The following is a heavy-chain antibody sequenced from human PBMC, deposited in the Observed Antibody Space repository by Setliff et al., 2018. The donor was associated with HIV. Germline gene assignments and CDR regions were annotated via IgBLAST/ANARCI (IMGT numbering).Heavy chain of an antibody. CDR2: INTKTGNP. Sequence: ASVKVSCKASGGTFSSYAISWVRQAPGQGLEWMGWINTKTGNPMYAQGFRGRFVFSLDTSVSTTYLQINSLKAEDTAMYYCARVGSYWSTFDYWGQGALVTVSS. V-gene: IGHV7-4-1*02. J-gene: IGHJ4*02. CDR3: ARVGSYWSTFDY. CDR1: GGTFSSYA. D-gene: IGHD1-26*01.